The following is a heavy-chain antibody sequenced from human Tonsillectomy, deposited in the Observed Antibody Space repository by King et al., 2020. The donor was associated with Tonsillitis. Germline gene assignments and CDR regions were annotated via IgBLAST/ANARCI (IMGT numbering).Heavy chain of an antibody. CDR3: ARDFWDGGAYYYYYYMDV. D-gene: IGHD4-23*01. CDR2: ISAYNGNT. V-gene: IGHV1-18*01. Sequence: QLVQSGAEVKKPGASVKVSCKASGYTFISYGITWVRQAPGQGLEWMGWISAYNGNTNYAQKLQGRVTMTTDTSTSTAYMELRSLRSDDTAVYYCARDFWDGGAYYYYYYMDVWGKGTTVTVSS. CDR1: GYTFISYG. J-gene: IGHJ6*03.